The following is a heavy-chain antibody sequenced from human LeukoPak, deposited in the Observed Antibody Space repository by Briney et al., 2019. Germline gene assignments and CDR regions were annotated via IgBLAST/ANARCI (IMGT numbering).Heavy chain of an antibody. D-gene: IGHD3/OR15-3a*01. CDR2: IYYSGNT. V-gene: IGHV4-39*01. J-gene: IGHJ4*02. Sequence: KSSETLSLTCTVSGVSISSSNSYWGWIRQPPGKGLEWIGSIYYSGNTYYNASLKSQVSISIDTSKNQFSLRLTSVPAADTAVYYCARQTGSGLFILPGGQGTLVTVSS. CDR1: GVSISSSNSY. CDR3: ARQTGSGLFILP.